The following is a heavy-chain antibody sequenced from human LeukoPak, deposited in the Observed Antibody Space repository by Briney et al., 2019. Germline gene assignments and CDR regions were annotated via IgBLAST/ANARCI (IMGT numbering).Heavy chain of an antibody. CDR3: AREGPATVTTQEYYFDH. CDR1: GFTFSSYA. Sequence: PGGSLRLSCAASGFTFSSYAMPWVRQAPGKGLEWVAVISYDGSNKYYADSVKGRFTISRDNSKNTLYLQMNSLRAEDTAVYYCAREGPATVTTQEYYFDHWGQGTLVTVSS. D-gene: IGHD4-4*01. CDR2: ISYDGSNK. J-gene: IGHJ4*02. V-gene: IGHV3-30-3*01.